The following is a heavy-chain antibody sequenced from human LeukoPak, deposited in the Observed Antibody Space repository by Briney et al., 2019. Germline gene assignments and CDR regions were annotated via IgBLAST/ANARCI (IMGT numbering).Heavy chain of an antibody. CDR3: ASRKSYLFDY. Sequence: SETLSLTCSVSGGSISSGDHYWSWIRRPPGKGLEWIGYMYYSGSTYYNPSLKSRVTISVDTSKNQLSLKVSSVTAADTAVYYCASRKSYLFDYWGQGILVTVSS. V-gene: IGHV4-30-4*08. CDR2: MYYSGST. J-gene: IGHJ4*02. CDR1: GGSISSGDHY. D-gene: IGHD1-14*01.